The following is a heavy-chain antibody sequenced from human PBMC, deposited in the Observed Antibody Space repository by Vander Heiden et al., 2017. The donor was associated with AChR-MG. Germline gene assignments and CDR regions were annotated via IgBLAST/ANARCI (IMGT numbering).Heavy chain of an antibody. D-gene: IGHD2-15*01. CDR2: IYHSGST. CDR3: ALTGGYCSGGSCLDAFDI. V-gene: IGHV4-38-2*01. CDR1: GSSLSSGFS. J-gene: IGHJ3*02. Sequence: QVQLQESGPGLVKPSETLSLTCAVSGSSLSSGFSWGWSRQPPGKGLEWIGSIYHSGSTYYNPSLKSRVTISVDTSKNQFSLKLSSVTAADTAVYYCALTGGYCSGGSCLDAFDIWGQGTMVTVSS.